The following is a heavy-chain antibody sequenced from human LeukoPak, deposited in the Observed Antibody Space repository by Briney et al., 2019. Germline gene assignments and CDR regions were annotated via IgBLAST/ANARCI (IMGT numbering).Heavy chain of an antibody. Sequence: QPGGSLRLSCAASGFTFSNFAMNWVRQAPGKGLEWISYISSRSSTIFYADSVKGRFTISRDNAKNSLYLQMNNLRAEDTTIYYCARDRDTTFLRADYWGQGTLVTVSS. CDR3: ARDRDTTFLRADY. V-gene: IGHV3-48*03. J-gene: IGHJ4*02. CDR2: ISSRSSTI. CDR1: GFTFSNFA. D-gene: IGHD1-1*01.